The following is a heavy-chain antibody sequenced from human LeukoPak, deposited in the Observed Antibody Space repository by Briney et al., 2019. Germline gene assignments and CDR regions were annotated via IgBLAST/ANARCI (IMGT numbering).Heavy chain of an antibody. J-gene: IGHJ4*02. V-gene: IGHV4-61*01. CDR1: GGSISSSSYY. CDR2: IYYSGST. Sequence: SETLSLTCTVSGGSISSSSYYWGWIRQPPGKGLEWIGYIYYSGSTNYNPSLKSRVTISVDTSKNQFSLKLSSVTAADTAVYYCARDGSEGYFDYWGQGTLVTVSS. D-gene: IGHD3-10*01. CDR3: ARDGSEGYFDY.